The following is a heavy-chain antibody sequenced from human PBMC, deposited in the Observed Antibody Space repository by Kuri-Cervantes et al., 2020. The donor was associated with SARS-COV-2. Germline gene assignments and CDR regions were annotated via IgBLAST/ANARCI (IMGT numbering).Heavy chain of an antibody. CDR3: ARERTITMIVVVIGGKDAFDI. J-gene: IGHJ3*02. V-gene: IGHV3-30*02. D-gene: IGHD3-22*01. CDR2: IRYDGNYK. CDR1: GFTFSHFG. Sequence: GESLKISCAASGFTFSHFGMFWVRQAPGKGLEWVAFIRYDGNYKTYADAVKGRFTISRDNSKNTLYLQMDNLRAEDRAVYYCARERTITMIVVVIGGKDAFDIWGQGTMVTVSS.